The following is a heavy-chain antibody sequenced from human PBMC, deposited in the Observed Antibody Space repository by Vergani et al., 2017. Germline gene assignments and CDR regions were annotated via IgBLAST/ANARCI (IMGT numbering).Heavy chain of an antibody. CDR3: ATTLTMVRGVITHLDY. Sequence: QLQLQESGPGLVKPSETLSLTCTVSGGSISSSSYYWGWIRQPPGKGLEWIGSIYYSGSTYYNPSLKSRVTISVDTSKNQFSLKLSSVTAADTAVYYCATTLTMVRGVITHLDYWGQGTLVTVSS. D-gene: IGHD3-10*01. CDR2: IYYSGST. J-gene: IGHJ4*02. V-gene: IGHV4-39*01. CDR1: GGSISSSSYY.